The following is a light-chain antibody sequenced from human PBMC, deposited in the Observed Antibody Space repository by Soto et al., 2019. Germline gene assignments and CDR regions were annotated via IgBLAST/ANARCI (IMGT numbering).Light chain of an antibody. CDR1: QSVSIY. CDR2: DAS. Sequence: EIVLTQSPATLSLSPGERATLSCRASQSVSIYLAWYQQKPDQAPRLLIYDASNRATGIPARFSGSGSGKDFTLTISSLEPEDFAVYYCQQRSNWPWTFGQGTKVEIK. V-gene: IGKV3-11*01. J-gene: IGKJ1*01. CDR3: QQRSNWPWT.